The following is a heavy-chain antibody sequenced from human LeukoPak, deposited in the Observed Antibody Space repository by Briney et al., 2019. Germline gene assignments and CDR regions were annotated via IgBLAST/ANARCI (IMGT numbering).Heavy chain of an antibody. Sequence: GGSLRLSCAASGFTFDDYAMHWVRQAPGKGLEWVSGISWNSGSIGYADSVKGRFAISRDNSKNTLYLQMNSLRAEDTAVYYCVQEGPRGLAFDIWGQGTKVTVSS. V-gene: IGHV3-9*01. CDR1: GFTFDDYA. J-gene: IGHJ3*02. CDR2: ISWNSGSI. CDR3: VQEGPRGLAFDI.